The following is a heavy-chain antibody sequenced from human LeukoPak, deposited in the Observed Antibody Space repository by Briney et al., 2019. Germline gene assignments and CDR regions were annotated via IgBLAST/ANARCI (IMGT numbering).Heavy chain of an antibody. Sequence: SETLSLTCTVSGGSISSYYWSWIRQPPGKGLERIGYIYYSGSTNYNPSLKSRVTISVDTSKNQFSLKLSSVTAADTAVYYCAGIYCSSTSCDFDYWGQGTLVTVSS. V-gene: IGHV4-59*01. CDR3: AGIYCSSTSCDFDY. CDR1: GGSISSYY. D-gene: IGHD2-2*01. CDR2: IYYSGST. J-gene: IGHJ4*02.